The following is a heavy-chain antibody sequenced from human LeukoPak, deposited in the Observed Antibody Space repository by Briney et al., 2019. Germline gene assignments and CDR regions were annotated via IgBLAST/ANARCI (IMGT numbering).Heavy chain of an antibody. V-gene: IGHV4-59*08. J-gene: IGHJ4*02. CDR2: IYYSGST. D-gene: IGHD6-13*01. Sequence: SETLSLTCSVSGGSISSYHWSWIRQPPGKGLEWIGYIYYSGSTNYNPSLKSRVTISLDTSKNKFSLTLSSVTAADTALYFCARGGGDNSNFDYWGQGSLVTVSS. CDR3: ARGGGDNSNFDY. CDR1: GGSISSYH.